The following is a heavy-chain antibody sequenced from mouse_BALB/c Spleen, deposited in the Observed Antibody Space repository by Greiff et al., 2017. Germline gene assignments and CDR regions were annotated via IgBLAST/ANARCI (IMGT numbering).Heavy chain of an antibody. V-gene: IGHV14-3*02. CDR3: ARSYGGFAY. J-gene: IGHJ3*01. Sequence: EVKLQESGAELVKPGASVKLSCTASGFNIKDTYMHWVKQRPEQGLEWIGRIDPANGNTKYDPKFQGKATITADTSSNTAYLQLSSLTSEDTAVYYCARSYGGFAYWGQGTLVTVSA. CDR1: GFNIKDTY. D-gene: IGHD2-12*01. CDR2: IDPANGNT.